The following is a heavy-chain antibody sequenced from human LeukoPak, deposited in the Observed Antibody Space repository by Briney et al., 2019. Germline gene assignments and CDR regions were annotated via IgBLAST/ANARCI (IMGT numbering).Heavy chain of an antibody. V-gene: IGHV3-30*03. CDR3: AISGYYSSPLDY. Sequence: PGGSLRLSCAASGFTFSNYGMHWVRQAPGKGLEWVAVISYDGSNKYHADSVKGRFTISRDNSKNTLYLQMNSLRAEDTAVYYCAISGYYSSPLDYWGQGNLVTVSS. D-gene: IGHD3-22*01. CDR2: ISYDGSNK. J-gene: IGHJ4*02. CDR1: GFTFSNYG.